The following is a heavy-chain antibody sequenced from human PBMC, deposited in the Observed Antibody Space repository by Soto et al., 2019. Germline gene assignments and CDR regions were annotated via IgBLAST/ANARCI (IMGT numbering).Heavy chain of an antibody. Sequence: ASVKVSCKASGYTFTSYYMHWVRQAPGQELEQMGIINTSGGSTSYAQKLQGRVTMTRDTSTSSVYMELSRLRSEDTAVYYCTRSIPGPYGMDVRGQVTTVTVSS. J-gene: IGHJ6*02. CDR2: INTSGGST. CDR1: GYTFTSYY. CDR3: TRSIPGPYGMDV. D-gene: IGHD6-13*01. V-gene: IGHV1-46*03.